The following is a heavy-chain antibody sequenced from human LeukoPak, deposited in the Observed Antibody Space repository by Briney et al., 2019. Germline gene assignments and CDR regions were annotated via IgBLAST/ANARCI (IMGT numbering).Heavy chain of an antibody. CDR1: GFTFSDYY. CDR3: ARDFKAVAGTSHEVFDY. V-gene: IGHV3-11*05. J-gene: IGHJ4*02. D-gene: IGHD6-19*01. Sequence: KPGGSLRLSCAASGFTFSDYYMSWIRQAPGKGLEWVSFISSSSSYTNYADSVKGRFTISRDNAKNSLYLQVNSLRAEDTAVYYWARDFKAVAGTSHEVFDYWGQGTLVTVSS. CDR2: ISSSSSYT.